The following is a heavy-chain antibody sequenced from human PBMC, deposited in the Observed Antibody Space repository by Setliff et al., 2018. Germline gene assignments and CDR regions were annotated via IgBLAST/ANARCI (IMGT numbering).Heavy chain of an antibody. Sequence: ASVKVSCKASGGTFSSYGISWVRQAPGQGLEWMGGTIPMFGTTSYARQFQGRVTIITDESMSTAYMQLSSLGSEDTAVYYCARGGVHRRSSTDYRYYMDVWGKGTTVTVSS. CDR2: TIPMFGTT. D-gene: IGHD6-6*01. J-gene: IGHJ6*03. CDR1: GGTFSSYG. CDR3: ARGGVHRRSSTDYRYYMDV. V-gene: IGHV1-69*05.